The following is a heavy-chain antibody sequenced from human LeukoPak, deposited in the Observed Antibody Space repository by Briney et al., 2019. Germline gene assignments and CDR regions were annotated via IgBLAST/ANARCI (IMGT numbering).Heavy chain of an antibody. CDR3: AKDADILTGPFDY. V-gene: IGHV3-30*18. Sequence: GGSLRLSCAASGFTFSSYGMHWVRQAPGKGLEWVAVISYDGSNKYYADSVKGRFTISRDNSKNTLYLQMNSLRAEDTAVYYCAKDADILTGPFDYWGQGTLVTVSS. J-gene: IGHJ4*02. D-gene: IGHD3-9*01. CDR2: ISYDGSNK. CDR1: GFTFSSYG.